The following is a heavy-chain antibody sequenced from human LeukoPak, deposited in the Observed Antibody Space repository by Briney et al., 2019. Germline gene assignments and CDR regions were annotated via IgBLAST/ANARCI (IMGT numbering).Heavy chain of an antibody. CDR3: ARDPDDEGYFDY. V-gene: IGHV4-59*12. CDR1: GGSISSYY. CDR2: IYYSGST. J-gene: IGHJ4*02. D-gene: IGHD1-14*01. Sequence: SETLSLTCTVSGGSISSYYWSWIRQPPGKGLEWIGYIYYSGSTNYNPSLKGRVTISVDRSKNQFSLKLSSVTAADTAVYYCARDPDDEGYFDYWGQGTLVTVSS.